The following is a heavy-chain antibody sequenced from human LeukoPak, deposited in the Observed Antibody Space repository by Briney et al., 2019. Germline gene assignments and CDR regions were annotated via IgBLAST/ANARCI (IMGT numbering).Heavy chain of an antibody. CDR3: AKDWGEGRTHDAFDI. CDR1: GFTFDDYG. V-gene: IGHV3-23*01. Sequence: PGGSLRLSCAASGFTFDDYGMSWVRQAPGKGLEWVSAISGSGGRTYYADSVKGRFTISRDNSKNTLYLQMNSLRAEDTAIYYCAKDWGEGRTHDAFDIWGQGTMVTVSS. D-gene: IGHD3-16*01. J-gene: IGHJ3*02. CDR2: ISGSGGRT.